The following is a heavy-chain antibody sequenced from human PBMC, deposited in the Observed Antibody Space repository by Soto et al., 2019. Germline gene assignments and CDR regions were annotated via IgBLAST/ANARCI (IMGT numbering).Heavy chain of an antibody. CDR1: DSTIRRYA. Sequence: EVQLLQSGGGVAQPGGSLRLSCAASDSTIRRYAMSWVRQAPGKGLEWVSGITGNSARIYYADSVKGRFSISRDNSKNTLYLQMDTLRAEDTAVYYCAKNGDFDYDAFNVWGQGTVVTVSS. V-gene: IGHV3-23*01. D-gene: IGHD3-16*01. J-gene: IGHJ3*01. CDR2: ITGNSARI. CDR3: AKNGDFDYDAFNV.